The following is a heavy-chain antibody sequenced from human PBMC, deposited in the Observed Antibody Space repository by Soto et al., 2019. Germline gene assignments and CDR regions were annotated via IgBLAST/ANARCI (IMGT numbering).Heavy chain of an antibody. CDR2: ISGSGSTI. CDR3: AKVFYYYDSSGYYYFDY. V-gene: IGHV3-23*01. Sequence: PGGSLRLSCAAPGFTFSSYAVSWVRQAPGKGPEWISSISGSGSTIYYADSVKGRFTISRDNSKNTLYLQMSSLRAEDTAVYYCAKVFYYYDSSGYYYFDYWGQGPLVTVSS. CDR1: GFTFSSYA. D-gene: IGHD3-22*01. J-gene: IGHJ4*02.